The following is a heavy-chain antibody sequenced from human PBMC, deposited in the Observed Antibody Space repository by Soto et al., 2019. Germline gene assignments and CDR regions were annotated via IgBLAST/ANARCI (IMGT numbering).Heavy chain of an antibody. V-gene: IGHV3-30*18. CDR3: AKEHYGSGSYYKVSNWFDP. CDR2: ISYDGSNK. CDR1: GFTFSSYG. D-gene: IGHD3-10*01. J-gene: IGHJ5*02. Sequence: PGGSLRLSCAASGFTFSSYGMHWVRQAPGKGLEWVAVISYDGSNKYYADSVKGRFTISRDNSKNTLYLQMNSLRAEDTAVYYCAKEHYGSGSYYKVSNWFDPWGQGTLVTVSS.